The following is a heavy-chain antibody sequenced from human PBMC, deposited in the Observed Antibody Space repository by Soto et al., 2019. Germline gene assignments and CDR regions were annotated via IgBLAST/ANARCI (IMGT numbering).Heavy chain of an antibody. CDR1: GFDVSNTD. Sequence: EVQLVESGGDLVQRGGSLRLSCAASGFDVSNTDMSWVRQAPGKGLEWVSVIYSDGYTNYADSVKGRFIVSRDSPKNTLYLQLDSRRAEDTAVYYCAREAIIVIAAPEYYFDYWGQGTLVTVSS. D-gene: IGHD3-22*01. CDR3: AREAIIVIAAPEYYFDY. J-gene: IGHJ4*02. CDR2: IYSDGYT. V-gene: IGHV3-66*01.